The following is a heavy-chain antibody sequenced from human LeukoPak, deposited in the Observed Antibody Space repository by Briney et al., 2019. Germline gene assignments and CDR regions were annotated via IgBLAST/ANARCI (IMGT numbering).Heavy chain of an antibody. V-gene: IGHV4-39*07. D-gene: IGHD6-13*01. CDR2: IYTSGST. J-gene: IGHJ6*03. Sequence: PSETLSLTCTVSGGSISSSSYYWGWIRQPPGKGLEWIGSIYTSGSTNYNPSLKSRVTISVDTSKNQFSLKLSSVTAADTAVYYCARTAAAGHYYYYYMDVWGKGTTVTVSS. CDR3: ARTAAAGHYYYYYMDV. CDR1: GGSISSSSYY.